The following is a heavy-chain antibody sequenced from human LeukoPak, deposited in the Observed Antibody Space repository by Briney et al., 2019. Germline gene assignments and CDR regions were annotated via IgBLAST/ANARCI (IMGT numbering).Heavy chain of an antibody. CDR3: AREIRSSSVFDY. V-gene: IGHV3-21*01. J-gene: IGHJ4*02. Sequence: PGGSLRLSCAASGFTFSSYPMHWVRQAPGKGLEWVSSISSRSSYIYYAASVKGRFTISRDNAKNSLYLQMNSLRAEDTAVYYCAREIRSSSVFDYWGQGTLVTVSS. CDR2: ISSRSSYI. CDR1: GFTFSSYP. D-gene: IGHD6-6*01.